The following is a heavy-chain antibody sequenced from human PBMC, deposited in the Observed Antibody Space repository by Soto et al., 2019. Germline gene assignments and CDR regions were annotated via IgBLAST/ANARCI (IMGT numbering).Heavy chain of an antibody. CDR1: GYTFTSYY. J-gene: IGHJ5*02. V-gene: IGHV1-46*01. D-gene: IGHD6-13*01. CDR2: VNPSGGST. CDR3: ASGRYSSSWEYNWFDP. Sequence: GASVKVSCKASGYTFTSYYMHWVRQAPGQGLEWMGIVNPSGGSTSYAQKFQGRVTMTRDTSTSTVYMELSSLRSEDTAVYYCASGRYSSSWEYNWFDPWGQGTLVTVSS.